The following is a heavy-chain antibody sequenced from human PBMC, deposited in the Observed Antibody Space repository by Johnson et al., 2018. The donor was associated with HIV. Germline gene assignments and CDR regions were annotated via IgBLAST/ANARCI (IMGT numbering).Heavy chain of an antibody. J-gene: IGHJ3*02. Sequence: QVQLVESGGGVVQPGRSLRLSCAASGFIFSNYGMHWVRQAPGKGLEWVAIMSYDRSNKNYGDSVKGRFTISRDNSKNTLFLQMINLRAEDTAVYYCVKVGLVGGKEGVGAFDIWGPGTMVTVS. CDR2: MSYDRSNK. D-gene: IGHD1-26*01. CDR3: VKVGLVGGKEGVGAFDI. V-gene: IGHV3-30*18. CDR1: GFIFSNYG.